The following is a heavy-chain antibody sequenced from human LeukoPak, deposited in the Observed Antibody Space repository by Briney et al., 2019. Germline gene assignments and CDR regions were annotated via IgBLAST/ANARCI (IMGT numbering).Heavy chain of an antibody. D-gene: IGHD2-2*01. CDR1: GYTFTSYG. CDR3: ARGGVVVPAADYYYMDV. J-gene: IGHJ6*03. CDR2: INPNSGGT. V-gene: IGHV1-2*02. Sequence: ASVKVSCKASGYTFTSYGISWERQASGQGLEWMGWINPNSGGTNYAQKFHGRVTMTRDTSISTAYMELSRLRSDDTAVYYCARGGVVVPAADYYYMDVWGKGTTVTVSS.